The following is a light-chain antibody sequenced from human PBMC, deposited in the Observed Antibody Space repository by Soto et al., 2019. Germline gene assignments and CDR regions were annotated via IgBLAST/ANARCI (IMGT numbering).Light chain of an antibody. V-gene: IGLV2-8*01. CDR2: EVS. CDR1: SSDIGVYNY. CDR3: SSYGGSNNFV. Sequence: QSALTQPPSASGSPGQSVTVSCTGTSSDIGVYNYVSWYQHHPGKAPKLMIYEVSNRPSGVPDRFSGSKSGNTASLTVSGLQAEDEADYYCSSYGGSNNFVFGTGTKVTVL. J-gene: IGLJ1*01.